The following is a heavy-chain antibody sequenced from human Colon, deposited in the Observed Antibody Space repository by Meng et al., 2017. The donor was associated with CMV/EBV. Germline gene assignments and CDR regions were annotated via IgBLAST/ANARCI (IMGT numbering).Heavy chain of an antibody. Sequence: QVQLVQSGEEVKKPGASVKVSCKTSGYTFSDYHIHWVRQAPGQGLEWMGWINSNSGATDYAQKFQGRFTMTRDTSITTVYMELSSLRSDDTAVYYCARDPSGSRVPFDYWGQGSLVTVSS. CDR2: INSNSGAT. D-gene: IGHD1-26*01. J-gene: IGHJ4*02. CDR1: GYTFSDYH. V-gene: IGHV1-2*02. CDR3: ARDPSGSRVPFDY.